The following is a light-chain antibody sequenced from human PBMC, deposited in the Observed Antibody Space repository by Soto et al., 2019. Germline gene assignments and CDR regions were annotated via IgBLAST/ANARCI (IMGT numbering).Light chain of an antibody. V-gene: IGLV1-51*01. CDR1: SSNIGNNY. CDR2: DNH. J-gene: IGLJ2*01. Sequence: QSVLTQPPSVSEAPGQKVTISCSGSSSNIGNNYVSWYQQLPGTAPKLLIYDNHKRPSGIPDRFSGSKSGTSATLGITGLQTGDEADYYCGTWDSSLSAVVFGGGTKVTVL. CDR3: GTWDSSLSAVV.